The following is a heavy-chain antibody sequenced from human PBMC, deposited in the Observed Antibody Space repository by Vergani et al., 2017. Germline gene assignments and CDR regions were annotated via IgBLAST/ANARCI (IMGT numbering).Heavy chain of an antibody. V-gene: IGHV3-30-3*01. CDR2: ISYDGSNK. CDR3: AKEQPATGNIDY. CDR1: GFTFSSYA. Sequence: QVQLVESGGGVVQPGRSLRLSCAASGFTFSSYAMHWVRQAPGKGLEWVAVISYDGSNKYYADSVKGRFTISRDNSKNTLYLQMNSLRAEDTAVYYCAKEQPATGNIDYWGQGTLVTVSS. D-gene: IGHD4-17*01. J-gene: IGHJ4*02.